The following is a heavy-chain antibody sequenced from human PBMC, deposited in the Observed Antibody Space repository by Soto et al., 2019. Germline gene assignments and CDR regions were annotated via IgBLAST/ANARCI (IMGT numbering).Heavy chain of an antibody. CDR2: IIPNLGIA. V-gene: IGHV1-69*04. CDR3: ARDRLRSGYYSDAFDI. J-gene: IGHJ3*02. CDR1: GGTLSCNT. Sequence: SVKVSWKASGGTLSCNTMCWARQSPGQGLEWMGRIIPNLGIANYAQKFQGRVTITADKSTSTAYMELSSLRSEDTAVYYCARDRLRSGYYSDAFDIWGQGTMVTVSS. D-gene: IGHD3-22*01.